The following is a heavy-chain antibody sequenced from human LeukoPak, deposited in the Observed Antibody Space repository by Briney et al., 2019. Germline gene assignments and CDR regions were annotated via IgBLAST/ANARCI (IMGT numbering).Heavy chain of an antibody. Sequence: NSSETLSLTCAVYGGSFSGYYWSWIRQPPGKGLEWIGEINYSGSTNYNPSLKSRVTISVDTSKNQFSLKLSSVTAADTAVYYCARVRLRFLEWLLPYFDYWGQGTLVTVSS. CDR2: INYSGST. J-gene: IGHJ4*02. CDR1: GGSFSGYY. V-gene: IGHV4-34*01. D-gene: IGHD3-3*01. CDR3: ARVRLRFLEWLLPYFDY.